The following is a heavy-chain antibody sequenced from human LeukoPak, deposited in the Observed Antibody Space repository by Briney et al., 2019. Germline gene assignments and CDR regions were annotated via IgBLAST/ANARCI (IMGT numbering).Heavy chain of an antibody. V-gene: IGHV4-61*01. J-gene: IGHJ6*02. Sequence: NPSETLSLTCTVSGGSVSSGSYYWSWIRQPPGKGLEWIGYIYYSGSTNYNPSLKSRVTISVDTSKNQFSLKLSSVTAADTAVYYCVRSATIAVFRYGMDLWGQGTTVTVSS. CDR3: VRSATIAVFRYGMDL. CDR1: GGSVSSGSYY. D-gene: IGHD5-24*01. CDR2: IYYSGST.